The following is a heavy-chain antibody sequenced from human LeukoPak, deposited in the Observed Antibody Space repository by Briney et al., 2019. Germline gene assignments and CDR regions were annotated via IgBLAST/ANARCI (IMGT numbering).Heavy chain of an antibody. CDR2: ISAYNGNT. V-gene: IGHV1-18*01. D-gene: IGHD3-3*01. J-gene: IGHJ4*02. Sequence: GASVKVSCKASGYTFTSYGISWVRQAPGQGLEWMGWISAYNGNTNYAQKLQGRVTMTTDTSTSTAYMELRSLRSDDTAVYYCARTYYDFWSGYLDYWGQGTLVTVSS. CDR1: GYTFTSYG. CDR3: ARTYYDFWSGYLDY.